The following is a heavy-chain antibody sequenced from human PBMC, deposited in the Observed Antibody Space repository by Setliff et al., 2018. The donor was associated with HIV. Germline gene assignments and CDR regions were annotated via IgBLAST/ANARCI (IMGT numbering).Heavy chain of an antibody. CDR1: GFTFNNFM. J-gene: IGHJ4*02. CDR2: INQDGGEK. Sequence: GGSLRLSCAASGFTFNNFMMSWVRQAPGKGLEWVANINQDGGEKYYVDSMKGRFTISRDNAKNSLFLQANSLRAEDTAVYYCARVYPRLRSYYFDYWGQGTLVTVSS. D-gene: IGHD3-16*01. CDR3: ARVYPRLRSYYFDY. V-gene: IGHV3-7*03.